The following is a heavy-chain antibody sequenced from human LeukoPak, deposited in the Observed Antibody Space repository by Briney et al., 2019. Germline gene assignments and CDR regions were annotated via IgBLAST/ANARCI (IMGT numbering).Heavy chain of an antibody. CDR1: GFTFNSYN. D-gene: IGHD6-13*01. CDR3: ARDPIASAASGGDS. J-gene: IGHJ4*02. V-gene: IGHV3-21*01. CDR2: ITTSRSSYT. Sequence: PGGSLRLSCEASGFTFNSYNMNWVRQAPGKGLEWVSSITTSRSSYTYYADSMKGRFTISRDNAKNSLYLQMNSLRAEDTAIYYCARDPIASAASGGDSWGQGTLVTVSS.